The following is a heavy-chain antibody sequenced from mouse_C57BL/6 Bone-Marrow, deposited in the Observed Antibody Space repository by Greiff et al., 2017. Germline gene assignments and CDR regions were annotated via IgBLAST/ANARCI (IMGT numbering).Heavy chain of an antibody. CDR2: IYPRSGNT. Sequence: QVQLQQSGAELARPGASVKLSCKASGYTFTSYGISWVKQRTGQGLEWIGEIYPRSGNTYYNEKFKGKATLTADKSSSTAYMELRSLTSEDSAVYFCARWEGTVLVPDYWGQGTTLTVSS. CDR3: ARWEGTVLVPDY. V-gene: IGHV1-81*01. D-gene: IGHD1-1*01. CDR1: GYTFTSYG. J-gene: IGHJ2*01.